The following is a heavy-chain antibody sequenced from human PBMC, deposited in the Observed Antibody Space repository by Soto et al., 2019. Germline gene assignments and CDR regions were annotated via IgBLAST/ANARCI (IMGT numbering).Heavy chain of an antibody. D-gene: IGHD6-6*01. CDR1: GFTFSSYW. CDR2: INSDGSST. V-gene: IGHV3-74*01. CDR3: ARDREYSSSYYYYGMDV. J-gene: IGHJ6*02. Sequence: GGSLRLSCAASGFTFSSYWMHWVRQAPGKGLVWVSRINSDGSSTSYADSVKGRFTSSRDNAKNTLYLQMNSLRAEDTAVYYCARDREYSSSYYYYGMDVWGQGTTVTVSS.